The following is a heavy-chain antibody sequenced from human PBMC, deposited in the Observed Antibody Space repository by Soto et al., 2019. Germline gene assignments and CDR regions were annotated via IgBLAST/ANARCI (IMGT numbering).Heavy chain of an antibody. J-gene: IGHJ6*02. V-gene: IGHV3-30-3*01. CDR3: ARDSATVADYYYSMDV. CDR2: ISYDGSNK. CDR1: GFTFSSYP. Sequence: QVQLVESGGGVVQPGRSLRLSCAASGFTFSSYPMHWVRQAPGKGLEWVAVISYDGSNKYYVDSVKGRFTISRDNSKNTLYLQLNSLIPEDTTVYYWARDSATVADYYYSMDVWGQGTTVPVSS. D-gene: IGHD4-17*01.